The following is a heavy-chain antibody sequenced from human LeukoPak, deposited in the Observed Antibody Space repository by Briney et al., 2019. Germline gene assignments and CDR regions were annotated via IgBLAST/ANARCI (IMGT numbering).Heavy chain of an antibody. V-gene: IGHV3-30*02. CDR1: GFTFSSYG. CDR2: IRYDGSNK. CDR3: AKADTHDYVWGSYRLDY. Sequence: PGGSLRLSCAASGFTFSSYGMHWVRQAPGKGLEWVAFIRYDGSNKYYADSVKGRFTISRDNSKNTLYLQMNSLRAEDTAVYYCAKADTHDYVWGSYRLDYWGQGTLVTVSS. J-gene: IGHJ4*02. D-gene: IGHD3-16*02.